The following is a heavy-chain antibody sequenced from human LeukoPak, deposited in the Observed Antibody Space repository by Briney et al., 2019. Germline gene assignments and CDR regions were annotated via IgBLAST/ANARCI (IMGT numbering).Heavy chain of an antibody. CDR3: ASSTSLIVVVPAAYDY. V-gene: IGHV4-4*02. D-gene: IGHD2-2*01. CDR2: IYHSGST. J-gene: IGHJ4*02. Sequence: SETLSLTCAVSGGSISSSNWWSWVRQPPGKGLEWIGEIYHSGSTNYNPSLKSRVTISVDTSKNQFSLKLSSVTAADTAVYYCASSTSLIVVVPAAYDYWGQGTLVTVSS. CDR1: GGSISSSNW.